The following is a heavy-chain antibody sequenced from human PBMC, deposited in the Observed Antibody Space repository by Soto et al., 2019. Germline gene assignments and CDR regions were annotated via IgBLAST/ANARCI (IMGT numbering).Heavy chain of an antibody. D-gene: IGHD1-1*01. CDR1: GFSLTTDAVG. J-gene: IGHJ4*02. Sequence: QITLKESGPPLVKPTQTLTLTCTFSGFSLTTDAVGVGWIRQPPGKALEWLALIYWDDDKRYSPALKSRLTITKDASRNQVVLTLTNMDTADTATYYCAHVYWVAAGIRYYFDYWGQGTLVTVSS. CDR2: IYWDDDK. CDR3: AHVYWVAAGIRYYFDY. V-gene: IGHV2-5*02.